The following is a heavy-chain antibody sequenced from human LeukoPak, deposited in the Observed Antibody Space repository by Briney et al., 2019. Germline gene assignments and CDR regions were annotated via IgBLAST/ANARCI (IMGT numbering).Heavy chain of an antibody. J-gene: IGHJ4*02. CDR2: MNPNSGNT. CDR1: GYTFTSYD. Sequence: RASVKVSCKASGYTFTSYDINWVRQATGQGLEWMGWMNPNSGNTGYAQKFQGRVTITRNTSISTAYMELSSLRSEDTAVHYCARGTRARDGSGSYYLHYWGQGTLVTVSS. D-gene: IGHD3-10*01. V-gene: IGHV1-8*03. CDR3: ARGTRARDGSGSYYLHY.